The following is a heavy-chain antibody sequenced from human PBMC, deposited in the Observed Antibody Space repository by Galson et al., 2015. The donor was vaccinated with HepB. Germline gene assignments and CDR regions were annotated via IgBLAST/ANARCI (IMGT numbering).Heavy chain of an antibody. CDR3: ARVWELGGVYWHFDL. Sequence: SLRLSCAASGFTFTDYSLNWVRQAPGKGLEWVSFISNTADTMYYADSVKGRFTISRDNAKNSLYLQMNSLRDEDTAVYYCARVWELGGVYWHFDLWGRGTLVTVSS. CDR2: ISNTADTM. J-gene: IGHJ2*01. D-gene: IGHD1-26*01. V-gene: IGHV3-48*02. CDR1: GFTFTDYS.